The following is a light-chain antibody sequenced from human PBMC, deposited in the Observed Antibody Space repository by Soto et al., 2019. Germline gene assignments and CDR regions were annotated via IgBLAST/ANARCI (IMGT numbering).Light chain of an antibody. CDR1: QSINNW. J-gene: IGKJ1*01. Sequence: DIQLTQSPSTLSASIGDRVTITCRASQSINNWLAWYQQKPGKAPNLLIYDASSLEGGVPSRFSGSGSGTEFTLTISSLQRDDFATYYCQQYNTYSPPWTFGQGTKVEI. CDR2: DAS. V-gene: IGKV1-5*01. CDR3: QQYNTYSPPWT.